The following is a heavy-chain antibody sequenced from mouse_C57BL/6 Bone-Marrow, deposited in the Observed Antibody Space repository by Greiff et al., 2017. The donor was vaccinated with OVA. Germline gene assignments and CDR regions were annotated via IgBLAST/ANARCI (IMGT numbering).Heavy chain of an antibody. CDR1: GFTFSDYY. CDR2: INYDGSST. Sequence: EVQLVESEGGLVQPGSSMKLSCTASGFTFSDYYMAWVRQVPEKGLEWVANINYDGSSTYYLDSLKSRFIISRDNAKNILYLQMSSLKSEDTATYYCARDGTVVAPYYAMDYWGQGTSVTVSS. D-gene: IGHD1-1*01. CDR3: ARDGTVVAPYYAMDY. V-gene: IGHV5-16*01. J-gene: IGHJ4*01.